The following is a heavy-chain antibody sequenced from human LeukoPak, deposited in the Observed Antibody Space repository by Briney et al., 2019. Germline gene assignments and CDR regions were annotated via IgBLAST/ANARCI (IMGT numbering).Heavy chain of an antibody. V-gene: IGHV4-61*01. J-gene: IGHJ4*02. Sequence: SETLSLTCTVSGGSVSSGSYYWSWIRQPPGKGLEWIGYIYYSGSTNYNPSLKSRVTISVDTSKNQFSLKLSSVTAADTAVYYCARLSGSYVRGFDYWGQGTLVTVSS. CDR1: GGSVSSGSYY. CDR2: IYYSGST. CDR3: ARLSGSYVRGFDY. D-gene: IGHD1-26*01.